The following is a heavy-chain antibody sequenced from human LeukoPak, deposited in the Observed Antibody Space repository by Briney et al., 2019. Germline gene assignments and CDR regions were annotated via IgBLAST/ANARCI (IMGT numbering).Heavy chain of an antibody. Sequence: ESLKISCEGSGYSFSNYWIGWVRQMPGKGLEWMGIIYPGDYETRYSPSFQGLVTISVDKSISTAYLQWSSLKASDTAMYYCAIPPGYCGNDCSFDHWGQGTLVTVSS. D-gene: IGHD2-21*02. CDR1: GYSFSNYW. CDR3: AIPPGYCGNDCSFDH. CDR2: IYPGDYET. J-gene: IGHJ4*02. V-gene: IGHV5-51*01.